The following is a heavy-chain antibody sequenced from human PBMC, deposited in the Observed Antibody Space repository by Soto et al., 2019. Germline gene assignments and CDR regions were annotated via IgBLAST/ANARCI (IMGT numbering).Heavy chain of an antibody. J-gene: IGHJ5*02. CDR2: IYYSGST. CDR1: GGSISSGGYY. V-gene: IGHV4-31*03. CDR3: ARGWGFGELCDR. D-gene: IGHD3-10*01. Sequence: QVQLQESGPGLVKPSQTLSLTCTVSGGSISSGGYYWSWIRQHPGKGLEWIGYIYYSGSTYYNPSLKSGVTISVDTSKNQFALKLSSVTAADTAVYYCARGWGFGELCDRWGQGTLVTVSS.